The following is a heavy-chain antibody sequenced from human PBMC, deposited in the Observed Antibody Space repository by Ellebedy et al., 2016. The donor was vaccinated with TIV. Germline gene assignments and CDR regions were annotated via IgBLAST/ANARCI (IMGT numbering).Heavy chain of an antibody. D-gene: IGHD3-10*01. CDR1: GYTFIDYG. Sequence: AASVKVSCKSSGYTFIDYGVTWVRQAPGQELSWMGWVSAYSGNTNYAENLQGRVTLTTDTSTDTAYMEMRSLGTDDTAVYFCARYSGSGTYYPNGMDVWGQGTTVTVSS. V-gene: IGHV1-18*01. CDR3: ARYSGSGTYYPNGMDV. J-gene: IGHJ6*02. CDR2: VSAYSGNT.